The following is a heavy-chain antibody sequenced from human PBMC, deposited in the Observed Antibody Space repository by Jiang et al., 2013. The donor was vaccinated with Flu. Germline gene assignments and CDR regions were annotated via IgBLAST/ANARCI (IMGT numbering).Heavy chain of an antibody. J-gene: IGHJ3*02. Sequence: GPGLVKPSQTLSLTCTVSGGSISSGGYYWSWIRQHPGKGLEWIGYIYYSGSTYYNPSLKSRVTISVDTSKNQFSLKLSSVTAADTAVYYCAREPSGSSSWYDVGAFDIVGPRDKWSPSL. V-gene: IGHV4-31*03. CDR2: IYYSGST. CDR3: AREPSGSSSWYDVGAFDI. CDR1: GGSISSGGYY. D-gene: IGHD6-13*01.